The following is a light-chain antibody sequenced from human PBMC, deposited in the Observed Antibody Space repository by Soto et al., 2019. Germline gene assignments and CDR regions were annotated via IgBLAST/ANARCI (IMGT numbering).Light chain of an antibody. Sequence: DIQMTQSPSTLSASVGDRVTITCRASQSVSGWLAWYQQKPGKAPKLLIYEASSLESGVPPRFSGRGSGTEFILTINSLQPDDFAPYYCQQYNNYPHTFGQGTKLEIK. V-gene: IGKV1-5*03. CDR2: EAS. CDR1: QSVSGW. J-gene: IGKJ2*01. CDR3: QQYNNYPHT.